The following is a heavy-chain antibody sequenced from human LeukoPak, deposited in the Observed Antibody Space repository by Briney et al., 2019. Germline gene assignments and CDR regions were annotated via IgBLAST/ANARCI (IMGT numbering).Heavy chain of an antibody. V-gene: IGHV3-23*01. CDR1: GFTFSSYA. D-gene: IGHD6-13*01. J-gene: IGHJ5*02. CDR2: MSGSGGST. Sequence: PGGSLRLSCAASGFTFSSYAMSWVRQAPGKGLEWVSAMSGSGGSTYYADSVKGRFTISRDNSKNTLYLQMNSLRAEDTAVYYCAKARKAENWFDPWGQGTLVTVSS. CDR3: AKARKAENWFDP.